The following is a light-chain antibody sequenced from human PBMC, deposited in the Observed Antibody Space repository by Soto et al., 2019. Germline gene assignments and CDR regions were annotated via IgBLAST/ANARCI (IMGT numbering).Light chain of an antibody. CDR2: GAS. J-gene: IGKJ1*01. V-gene: IGKV3-20*01. CDR3: QRYGSSPRT. CDR1: QSVSSSY. Sequence: EIVLTQSPGSLSLSPGERATLSCRASQSVSSSYLAWYQQKPGQAPRLLIYGASSRATGIPDRFSGSGYGTDFTLTISRLEPEDCAVYYCQRYGSSPRTFGEGTKVEIK.